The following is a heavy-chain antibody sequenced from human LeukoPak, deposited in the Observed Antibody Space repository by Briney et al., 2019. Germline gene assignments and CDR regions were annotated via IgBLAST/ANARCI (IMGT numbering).Heavy chain of an antibody. D-gene: IGHD2-21*01. Sequence: GGSLRLSCAASGFTFTDAWMNWVRQAPGKGLEWVGRIKSKSDGGTTHYAAPVKDRFIISRDDSENRLYSQMNSLKIEDTAVYYCTTEVNYWGQGILVTVSS. V-gene: IGHV3-15*01. CDR1: GFTFTDAW. J-gene: IGHJ4*02. CDR3: TTEVNY. CDR2: IKSKSDGGTT.